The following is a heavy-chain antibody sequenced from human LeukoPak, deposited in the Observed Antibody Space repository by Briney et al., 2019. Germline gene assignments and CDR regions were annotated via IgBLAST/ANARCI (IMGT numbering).Heavy chain of an antibody. V-gene: IGHV3-53*01. CDR3: ARGGDTIGSIRSAFDI. D-gene: IGHD3-22*01. Sequence: GGALRLSCAASRFTVLDNYTGSVRQAPGQGLEWVSAISGGGSTYHADSVKGRLIICRDNSKNTVYLQLNSLRAEDTAVDYCARGGDTIGSIRSAFDIWGQGTMVTVSS. CDR2: ISGGGST. CDR1: RFTVLDNY. J-gene: IGHJ3*02.